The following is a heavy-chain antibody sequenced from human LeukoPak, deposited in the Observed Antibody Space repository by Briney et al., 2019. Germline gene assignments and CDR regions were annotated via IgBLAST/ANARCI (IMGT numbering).Heavy chain of an antibody. D-gene: IGHD3-22*01. J-gene: IGHJ4*02. V-gene: IGHV1-18*01. Sequence: ASVKVSCKASGYIFTNYGFTWVRQAPGQGLEWMGWISPYNVNTRYAQKFQGRVTLTADTSTNTAYMELRSLTSDDTATYYCARSSSYYWTYGGQGTLVTVSS. CDR2: ISPYNVNT. CDR3: ARSSSYYWTY. CDR1: GYIFTNYG.